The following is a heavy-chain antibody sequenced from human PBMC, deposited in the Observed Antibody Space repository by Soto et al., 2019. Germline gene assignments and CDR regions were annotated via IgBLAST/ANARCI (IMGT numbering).Heavy chain of an antibody. CDR2: IDPSDSYT. V-gene: IGHV5-10-1*01. CDR1: GYNSGYSFTNYW. Sequence: PGESLKISCKGSGYNSGYSFTNYWFSWVRQMPGKGLEWMGRIDPSDSYTNYSPSFEGHVTISADKSSNTAYLQWSSLKASDTAMYYCARHGVRYYYCGMDVWGQGTTVTVSS. J-gene: IGHJ6*02. D-gene: IGHD3-10*01. CDR3: ARHGVRYYYCGMDV.